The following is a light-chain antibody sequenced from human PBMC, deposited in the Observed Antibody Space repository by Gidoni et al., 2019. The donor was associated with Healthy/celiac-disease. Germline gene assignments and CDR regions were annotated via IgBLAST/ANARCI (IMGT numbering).Light chain of an antibody. CDR1: QSISSW. CDR3: QQYNSYSYT. J-gene: IGKJ2*01. CDR2: KAS. V-gene: IGKV1-5*03. Sequence: DIQMTQSPSTLSASVGDRVTITCRASQSISSWLAWYHQKPGKAPKLLIYKASSLESGVPSRFSGSGSGTEFTLTISSLQPDDFATYYCQQYNSYSYTFGQXTKLGIK.